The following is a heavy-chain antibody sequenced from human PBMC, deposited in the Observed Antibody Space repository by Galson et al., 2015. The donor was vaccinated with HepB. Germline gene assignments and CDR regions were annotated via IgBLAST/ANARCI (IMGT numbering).Heavy chain of an antibody. CDR3: VKVSGEIIVSDPFDL. D-gene: IGHD1-26*01. Sequence: SLRLSCAASGFTFSSYAMHWVRQAPGKGLEWVGFISYDGNNKFYAESVKGRFTISRDNSQNTLSVEMSSLRTEDTGVYYCVKVSGEIIVSDPFDLWGQGTLVTGSS. CDR1: GFTFSSYA. V-gene: IGHV3-30*04. CDR2: ISYDGNNK. J-gene: IGHJ3*01.